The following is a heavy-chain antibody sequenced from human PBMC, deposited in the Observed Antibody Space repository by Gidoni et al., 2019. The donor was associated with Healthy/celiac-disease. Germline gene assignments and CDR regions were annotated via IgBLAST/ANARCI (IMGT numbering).Heavy chain of an antibody. CDR2: ISSSGSTI. CDR3: ARAVSRNYDFWSGYYAIGPYYFDY. CDR1: GFTFSDYY. V-gene: IGHV3-11*01. J-gene: IGHJ4*02. Sequence: QVQLVESGGGLVKPGGSLRLSCAASGFTFSDYYMSWIRQAPGKGLEWVSYISSSGSTIYYADSVKGRFTISRDNAKNSLYLQMNSLRAEDTAVYYCARAVSRNYDFWSGYYAIGPYYFDYWGQGTLVTVSS. D-gene: IGHD3-3*01.